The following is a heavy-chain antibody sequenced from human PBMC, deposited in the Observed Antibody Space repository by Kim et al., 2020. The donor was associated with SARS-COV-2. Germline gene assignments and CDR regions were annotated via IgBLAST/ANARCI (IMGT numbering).Heavy chain of an antibody. V-gene: IGHV4-59*01. D-gene: IGHD3-10*01. CDR1: GGSISSYY. J-gene: IGHJ5*02. CDR2: IYYSGST. Sequence: SETLSLTCTVSGGSISSYYWSWIRQPPGKGLEWIGYIYYSGSTNYNPSLKSRVTISVDTSKNQFSLKLSSVTAADTAVYYCARVGGDSMVRGVITGWFDPWGQGTLVTVSS. CDR3: ARVGGDSMVRGVITGWFDP.